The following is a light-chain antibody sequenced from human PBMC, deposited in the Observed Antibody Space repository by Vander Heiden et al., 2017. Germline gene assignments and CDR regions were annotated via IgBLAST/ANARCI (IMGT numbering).Light chain of an antibody. CDR3: QQSDTTPRT. CDR1: QSISSY. V-gene: IGKV1-39*01. Sequence: DIQMTQSPSSLSASVGDRVNIPGRASQSISSYLTWYQQKPGKAPKLLIYAAASGQSRVPSRFSGSASGTDFTLTISRLQPEDFAVYYCQQSDTTPRTFGQGTKLEIK. J-gene: IGKJ2*01. CDR2: AAA.